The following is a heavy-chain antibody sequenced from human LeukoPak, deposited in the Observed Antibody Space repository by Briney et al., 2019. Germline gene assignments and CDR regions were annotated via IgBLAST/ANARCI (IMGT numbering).Heavy chain of an antibody. CDR3: ARGTYYYDSSGYVNN. D-gene: IGHD3-22*01. V-gene: IGHV1-69*01. J-gene: IGHJ4*02. CDR2: FIPIFGTA. Sequence: PGKVCCSPSGGTFSSYAISWGRQAPGQGLECMGGFIPIFGTANYAQKFQGRVTITADESTSTAYMEMSSLRSEDTAVYYCARGTYYYDSSGYVNNWGQGTLVSVSS. CDR1: GGTFSSYA.